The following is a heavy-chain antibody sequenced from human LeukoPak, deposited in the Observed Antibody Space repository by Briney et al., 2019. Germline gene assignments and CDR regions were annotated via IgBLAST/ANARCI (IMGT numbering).Heavy chain of an antibody. D-gene: IGHD5-12*01. CDR2: IYYSGST. CDR3: ARQVGDSGYDSEYFDY. J-gene: IGHJ4*02. CDR1: GGSISSYY. V-gene: IGHV4-39*01. Sequence: PSETLSLTCTVSGGSISSYYWGWIRQPPGKGLEWIGSIYYSGSTYYNPSLKSRVTISVDTSKNQFSLKLSSVTAADTAVYYCARQVGDSGYDSEYFDYWGQGTLVTVSS.